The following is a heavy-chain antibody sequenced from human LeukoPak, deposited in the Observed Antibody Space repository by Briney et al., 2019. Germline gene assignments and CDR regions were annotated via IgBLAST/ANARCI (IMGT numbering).Heavy chain of an antibody. CDR2: ISTYNGNT. Sequence: ASVKVSCKASGYTFTSYGINWVRQAPGQGLEWMGWISTYNGNTNYAQKLQGRVTMTTDTSTSTAYMELRRLRSDDTAVYYCARDLGRYCSGGSCHYYSYYMDVWGKGTTVTVSS. CDR1: GYTFTSYG. V-gene: IGHV1-18*01. CDR3: ARDLGRYCSGGSCHYYSYYMDV. J-gene: IGHJ6*03. D-gene: IGHD2-15*01.